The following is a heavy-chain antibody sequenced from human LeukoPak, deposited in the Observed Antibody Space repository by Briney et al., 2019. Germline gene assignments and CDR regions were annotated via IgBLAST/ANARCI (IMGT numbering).Heavy chain of an antibody. CDR2: ISAYNGNT. CDR1: GYTFTSYG. CDR3: ARDFLTMVRGVIPFDY. V-gene: IGHV1-18*01. D-gene: IGHD3-10*01. J-gene: IGHJ4*02. Sequence: ASVKVSCKASGYTFTSYGISWVRQAPGQGLEWMGWISAYNGNTNYAQKLQGGVTMTTDTSTSTAYMELRSLRSDDTAVYYCARDFLTMVRGVIPFDYWGQGTLVTVSS.